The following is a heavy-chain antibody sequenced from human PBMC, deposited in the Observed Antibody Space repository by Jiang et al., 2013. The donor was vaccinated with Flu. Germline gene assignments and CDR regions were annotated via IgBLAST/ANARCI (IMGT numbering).Heavy chain of an antibody. J-gene: IGHJ5*02. Sequence: GAEVKKPGASVKVSCKASGYTFTSYYMHWVRQAPGQGLEWMGIINPSGGSTSYAQKFQGRVTMTRDTSTSTVYMELSSLRSEDTAVYYCARDQGGPRKKYNWFDPWGQGTLVTVSS. V-gene: IGHV1-46*03. CDR1: GYTFTSYY. D-gene: IGHD1-14*01. CDR2: INPSGGST. CDR3: ARDQGGPRKKYNWFDP.